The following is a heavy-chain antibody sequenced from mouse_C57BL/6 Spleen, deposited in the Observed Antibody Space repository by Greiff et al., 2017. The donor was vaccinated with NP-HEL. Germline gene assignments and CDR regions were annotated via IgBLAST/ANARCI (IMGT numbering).Heavy chain of an antibody. CDR1: GFSLTSYG. CDR3: ANYYDSSYWYFDV. Sequence: QVQLKESGPGLVQPSQSLSITCTVSGFSLTSYGVHWVRQSPGKGLEWLGVIWRGGSTDYNAAFMSRLSITKDNSKSQVFFKMNSLQADDTAIYYCANYYDSSYWYFDVWGTGTTVTVSS. D-gene: IGHD2-4*01. V-gene: IGHV2-5*01. CDR2: IWRGGST. J-gene: IGHJ1*03.